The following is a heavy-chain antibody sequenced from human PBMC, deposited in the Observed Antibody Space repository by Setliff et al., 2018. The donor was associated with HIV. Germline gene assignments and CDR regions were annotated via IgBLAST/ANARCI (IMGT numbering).Heavy chain of an antibody. CDR3: AHCSGSGSYGLGV. CDR2: IDWDDDT. V-gene: IGHV2-70*12. Sequence: SGPTLVNPTQTLTLACTFSGFSLGTTGMCVSWIRQPPGKALEWLARIDWDDDTHYNASLNSRLTITKDTSKNQVVLTMTNMDPVDTATYYCAHCSGSGSYGLGVWGQGTTVTVSS. CDR1: GFSLGTTGMC. J-gene: IGHJ6*02. D-gene: IGHD3-10*01.